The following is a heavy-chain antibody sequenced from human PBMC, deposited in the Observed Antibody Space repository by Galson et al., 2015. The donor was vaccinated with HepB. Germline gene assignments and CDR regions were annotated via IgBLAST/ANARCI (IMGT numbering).Heavy chain of an antibody. D-gene: IGHD1-26*01. CDR2: IWYDGSKK. J-gene: IGHJ4*02. CDR3: ARDPGDYYFDY. CDR1: GFGFGSYG. V-gene: IGHV3-33*01. Sequence: SLRLSCAASGFGFGSYGMHWVRQAPGKGLEWVAIIWYDGSKKYYPDSVRGRLTISRDNSRNTVYLQMDSLSAEDTAVYYCARDPGDYYFDYWGQGTLVTVSS.